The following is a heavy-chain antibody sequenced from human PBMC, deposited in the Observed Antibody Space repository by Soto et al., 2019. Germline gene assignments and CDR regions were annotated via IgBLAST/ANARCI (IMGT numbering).Heavy chain of an antibody. Sequence: QVQLVQSGAEVKKPGASVKVSCKASGYTFTSYDINWVRQATGQRLEWMGWMNPNSGNTGYAQKFQGRVTMTRNTSISTAYMELSSLRSEDRAVYYCARRGYSSSWYYYYYYGMDVWGQGTTVTVSS. D-gene: IGHD6-13*01. CDR1: GYTFTSYD. CDR2: MNPNSGNT. J-gene: IGHJ6*02. V-gene: IGHV1-8*01. CDR3: ARRGYSSSWYYYYYYGMDV.